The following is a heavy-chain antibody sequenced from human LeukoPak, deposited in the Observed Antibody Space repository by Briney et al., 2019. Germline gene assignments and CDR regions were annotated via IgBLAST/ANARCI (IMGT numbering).Heavy chain of an antibody. CDR2: INPNSGGT. Sequence: ASVKVSCKASGYTFTGYYMHWVRQAPGQGLEWMGRINPNSGGTNYAQKFQGRVTMTRDTSISTAYMELSRLRSDDAAVYYCARARGDGYHDAFDIWGQGAMVTVSS. D-gene: IGHD5-24*01. J-gene: IGHJ3*02. CDR1: GYTFTGYY. V-gene: IGHV1-2*06. CDR3: ARARGDGYHDAFDI.